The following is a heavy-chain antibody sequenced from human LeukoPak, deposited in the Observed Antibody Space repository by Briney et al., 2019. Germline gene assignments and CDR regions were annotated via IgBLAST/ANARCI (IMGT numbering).Heavy chain of an antibody. J-gene: IGHJ4*02. V-gene: IGHV3-30*18. D-gene: IGHD3-10*01. Sequence: RSPRLFCAASGFTFSSYGMHWVGQAPGKGLEWVAVISYDGSNTYYADSVKGRFTISRDNSKNTLYLQMNSLRAEDTAVYYCAKDFGAHDQPSDYWGQGTMVTVSS. CDR1: GFTFSSYG. CDR2: ISYDGSNT. CDR3: AKDFGAHDQPSDY.